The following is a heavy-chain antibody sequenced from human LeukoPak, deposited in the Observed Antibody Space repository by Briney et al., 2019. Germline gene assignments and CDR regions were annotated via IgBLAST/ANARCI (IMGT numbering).Heavy chain of an antibody. J-gene: IGHJ4*02. Sequence: GGSLRLSCAASKFAFNNAWMSWFRQAPGKGLEWVGHIKSKTDGGTTDYAAPVQGRFTISRDDSKDRLYLQMSSLKTEDTAVYYCTAVPHDSAVWGQGTLVTVSS. CDR1: KFAFNNAW. V-gene: IGHV3-15*01. CDR3: TAVPHDSAV. D-gene: IGHD3-22*01. CDR2: IKSKTDGGTT.